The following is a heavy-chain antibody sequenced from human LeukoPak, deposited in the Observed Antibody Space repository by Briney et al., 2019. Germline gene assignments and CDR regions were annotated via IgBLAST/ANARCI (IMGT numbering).Heavy chain of an antibody. CDR3: ASLYGSGSYYKGGYYYGMDV. J-gene: IGHJ6*02. D-gene: IGHD3-10*01. Sequence: GGSLRLSCAASGFTFSDYYMSWIRQAPEKGLEWVSYISSSGSTIYYADSVKGRFTISRDNAKNSLYLQMNSLRAEDTAVYYCASLYGSGSYYKGGYYYGMDVWGQGTTVTVSS. CDR2: ISSSGSTI. CDR1: GFTFSDYY. V-gene: IGHV3-11*01.